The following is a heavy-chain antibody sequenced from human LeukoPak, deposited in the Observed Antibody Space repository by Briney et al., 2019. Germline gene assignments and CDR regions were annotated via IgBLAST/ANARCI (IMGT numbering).Heavy chain of an antibody. CDR3: ATDYRHFWGGYYTPGAFDI. CDR2: FDPEDGET. D-gene: IGHD3-3*02. CDR1: GYTLTELS. V-gene: IGHV1-24*01. Sequence: ASVKVSCKVSGYTLTELSMHWVRQAPGKGLEWMGGFDPEDGETIYAQKFQGRVTMTEDTSTDTAYMELSSLRSEDTAVYYCATDYRHFWGGYYTPGAFDIWGQGTMVTVSS. J-gene: IGHJ3*02.